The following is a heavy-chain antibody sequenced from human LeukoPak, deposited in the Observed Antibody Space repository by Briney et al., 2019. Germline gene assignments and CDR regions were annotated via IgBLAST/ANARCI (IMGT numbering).Heavy chain of an antibody. J-gene: IGHJ4*02. CDR2: NSESRGAT. CDR3: TRVWVGWVVLEY. Sequence: RGSLRLSSAASGVMFIHSAMTWGRQNPGGGLEWGSGNSESRGATYDAGPANGRFPISRTNSTNTLYLQMNSLRRVHTAVYYCTRVWVGWVVLEYGGQGALVTVPT. D-gene: IGHD2-15*01. V-gene: IGHV3-23*01. CDR1: GVMFIHSA.